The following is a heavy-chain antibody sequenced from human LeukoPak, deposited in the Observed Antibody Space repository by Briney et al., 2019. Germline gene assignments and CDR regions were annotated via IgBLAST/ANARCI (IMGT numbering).Heavy chain of an antibody. J-gene: IGHJ6*03. V-gene: IGHV1-18*01. CDR3: ARFRDNYGDYPRDYYYYHMDV. D-gene: IGHD4-17*01. Sequence: ASVKVSCLASGYTFTSYGISWVRPAPGQGLEWMGWISAYNGNTNYAQKLQGRVTMTTDTSTSTAYMELRSLRSDDTAVYYCARFRDNYGDYPRDYYYYHMDVWGKGTTVTVSS. CDR2: ISAYNGNT. CDR1: GYTFTSYG.